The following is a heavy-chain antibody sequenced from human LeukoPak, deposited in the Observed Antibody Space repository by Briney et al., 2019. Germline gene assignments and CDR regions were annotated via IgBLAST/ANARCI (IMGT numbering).Heavy chain of an antibody. CDR1: GGSINTVSYY. CDR3: ARVKVWGIAAAVN. Sequence: SETLSLTCSVSGGSINTVSYYWGWIRQPPGEGPQWIASISYSGDMYYKPSLKSRLAMSVDTSKNQFSLTLNSVTAADTAVYYCARVKVWGIAAAVNWGQGTRVTVSS. J-gene: IGHJ4*02. CDR2: ISYSGDM. D-gene: IGHD6-13*01. V-gene: IGHV4-39*01.